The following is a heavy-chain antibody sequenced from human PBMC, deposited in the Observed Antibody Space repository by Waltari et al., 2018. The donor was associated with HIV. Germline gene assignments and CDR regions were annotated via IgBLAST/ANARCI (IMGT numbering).Heavy chain of an antibody. CDR2: INHSGST. V-gene: IGHV4-34*01. D-gene: IGHD3-10*01. J-gene: IGHJ6*02. CDR1: GGSFSGYY. CDR3: ARDRDTMVRGVIRLGDYYYGMDV. Sequence: QVQLQQWGAGLLKPSETLSLTCAVYGGSFSGYYWSWIRQPPGTGLEWIGEINHSGSTNYNPSLKSRVTISVDTSKNQFSLKLSSVTAADTAVYYCARDRDTMVRGVIRLGDYYYGMDVWGQGTTVTVSS.